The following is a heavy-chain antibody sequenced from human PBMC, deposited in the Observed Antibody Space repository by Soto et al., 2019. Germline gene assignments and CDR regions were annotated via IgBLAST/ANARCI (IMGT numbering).Heavy chain of an antibody. CDR3: ARHKTTMLTVVSAFDP. CDR2: IFYSGST. Sequence: ETLSLTCTVSGDSITRSNFYWGWIRQPPGKGLEWLGSIFYSGSTFYNPALKSRVTFSVDTSKNHFSLKLSSVTAADTAVYYCARHKTTMLTVVSAFDPWGQGTRVTVSS. J-gene: IGHJ5*02. CDR1: GDSITRSNFY. D-gene: IGHD3-22*01. V-gene: IGHV4-39*02.